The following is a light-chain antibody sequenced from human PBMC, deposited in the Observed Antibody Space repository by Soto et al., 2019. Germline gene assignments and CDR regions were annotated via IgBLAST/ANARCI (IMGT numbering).Light chain of an antibody. J-gene: IGLJ7*01. Sequence: QSALTQPASVSGSPGQSITISCTGTSSDVGGYNYVSWYQQHPGKAPKLIIYEVTKRPSGVSNRFSGSKSGNTASLTISGLQAEDEADYYCKSYTTTSSWVFGGGTQLTVL. CDR1: SSDVGGYNY. CDR3: KSYTTTSSWV. V-gene: IGLV2-14*01. CDR2: EVT.